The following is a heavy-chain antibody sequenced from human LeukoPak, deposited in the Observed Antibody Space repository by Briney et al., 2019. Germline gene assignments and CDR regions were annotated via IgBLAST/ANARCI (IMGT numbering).Heavy chain of an antibody. J-gene: IGHJ4*02. CDR3: AGGDYYDSSGYLPFDY. CDR1: GFTFSSYA. V-gene: IGHV3-30*02. Sequence: GGSLRLSCAASGFTFSSYAMHWVRQAPGKGLEWVAFIRYDGSNKYYADSVKGRFTISRDNSKNTLYLQMNSLRAEDTAVYYCAGGDYYDSSGYLPFDYWGQGTLVTVSS. CDR2: IRYDGSNK. D-gene: IGHD3-22*01.